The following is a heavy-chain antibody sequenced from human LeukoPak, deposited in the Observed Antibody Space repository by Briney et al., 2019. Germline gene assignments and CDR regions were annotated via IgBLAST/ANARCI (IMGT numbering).Heavy chain of an antibody. D-gene: IGHD6-13*01. CDR1: GGSFSGYY. J-gene: IGHJ6*03. V-gene: IGHV4-34*01. CDR3: ARDFGAAGDMDV. CDR2: TNHSGST. Sequence: SETLSLTCAVYGGSFSGYYWSWIRQPPGKGLEWIGETNHSGSTNYNPSLKSRVTISVDTSKNQFSLKLSSVTAADTAVYYCARDFGAAGDMDVWGKGTTVTVSS.